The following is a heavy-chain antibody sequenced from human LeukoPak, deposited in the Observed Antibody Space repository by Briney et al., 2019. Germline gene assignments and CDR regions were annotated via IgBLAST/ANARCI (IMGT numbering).Heavy chain of an antibody. CDR1: GGSISSGGYY. D-gene: IGHD3-10*01. J-gene: IGHJ6*03. CDR2: IYYSGST. Sequence: PSETLSLTCTVSGGSISSGGYYWSWIRQHPGKGLEWIGYIYYSGSTYYDPSLKSRVTISVDTSKNQFSLKLSSVTAADTAVYYCARDRRPYYYGSGSSLGYMDVWGKGTTVTVSS. CDR3: ARDRRPYYYGSGSSLGYMDV. V-gene: IGHV4-31*03.